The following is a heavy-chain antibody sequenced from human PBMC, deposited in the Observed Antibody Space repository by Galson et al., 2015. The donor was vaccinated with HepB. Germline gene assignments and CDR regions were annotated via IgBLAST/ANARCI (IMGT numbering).Heavy chain of an antibody. J-gene: IGHJ5*02. V-gene: IGHV1-8*01. D-gene: IGHD1/OR15-1a*01. Sequence: SVKVSCKASGYTFTTYDINWVRQATGQGPEWLGWMNPNSGNTGYAQKFQGRVTLTRDTSISTAYMELSSLRYDDTAVYYCTRNPARTGDFDPGAREPWSPSPQ. CDR2: MNPNSGNT. CDR1: GYTFTTYD. CDR3: TRNPARTGDFDP.